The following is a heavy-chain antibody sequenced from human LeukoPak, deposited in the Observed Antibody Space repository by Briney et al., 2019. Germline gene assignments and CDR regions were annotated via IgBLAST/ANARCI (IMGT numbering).Heavy chain of an antibody. CDR1: GFTVSSNY. CDR3: TRVGENAFDI. Sequence: GSLTLSCAASGFTVSSNYMSWVRQAPGKGLEWVSVIYSGGSTYYADSVKGRFTISRDNSKNTLYLQMNSLRAEDTAVYYCTRVGENAFDIWGQGTIVTDSS. D-gene: IGHD1-26*01. CDR2: IYSGGST. V-gene: IGHV3-53*01. J-gene: IGHJ3*02.